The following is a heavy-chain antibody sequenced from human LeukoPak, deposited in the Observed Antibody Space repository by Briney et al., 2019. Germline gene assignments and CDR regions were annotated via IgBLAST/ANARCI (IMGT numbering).Heavy chain of an antibody. D-gene: IGHD6-13*01. V-gene: IGHV3-74*01. CDR2: INSDGSST. CDR3: ARRIAAAAAPYYFDY. Sequence: GGSLRLSCAATGFTFSSYWMHWVRQAPGKGLLWVSRINSDGSSTSYADSVKGRFTISRDNAKNTLYLQMNSLRAEDTAVYYCARRIAAAAAPYYFDYWGQGTLVTVSS. J-gene: IGHJ4*02. CDR1: GFTFSSYW.